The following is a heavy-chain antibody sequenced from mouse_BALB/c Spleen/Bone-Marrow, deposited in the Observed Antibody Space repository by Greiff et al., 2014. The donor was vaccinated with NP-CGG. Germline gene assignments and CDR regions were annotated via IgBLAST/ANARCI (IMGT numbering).Heavy chain of an antibody. CDR3: AREGGAMDY. V-gene: IGHV5-15*02. CDR2: ISNLAYSI. Sequence: EVMLVESGGGLVQPGGSRKLSCAASGFTFSDYGVAWVRQAPGKGPEWVAFISNLAYSIYYADTVTGRFTISRENAKNTLYLEMSSLRSEDTAMYYCAREGGAMDYWGQGTSVTVSS. J-gene: IGHJ4*01. CDR1: GFTFSDYG.